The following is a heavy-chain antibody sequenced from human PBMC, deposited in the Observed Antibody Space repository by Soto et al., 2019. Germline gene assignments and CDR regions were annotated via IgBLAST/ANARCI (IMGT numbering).Heavy chain of an antibody. D-gene: IGHD2-8*01. CDR2: IKSKTDGGTT. V-gene: IGHV3-15*01. CDR3: TTTELMVYAIYDY. CDR1: GFTFSNAW. Sequence: EVQLVESGGGLVKPGGSLRLSCAASGFTFSNAWMSWVRQAPGKGLEWVGRIKSKTDGGTTDYAAPVKGRFTISRDDSKNTLYLQMNSLKTEDTAVYYCTTTELMVYAIYDYWGQGTLVTVSS. J-gene: IGHJ4*02.